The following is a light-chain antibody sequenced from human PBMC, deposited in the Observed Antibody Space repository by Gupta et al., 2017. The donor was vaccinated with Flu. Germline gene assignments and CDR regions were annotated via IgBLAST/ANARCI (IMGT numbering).Light chain of an antibody. CDR2: GAS. J-gene: IGKJ5*01. CDR1: PSVSNNW. V-gene: IGKV3-20*01. CDR3: QHYVNSST. Sequence: IALTQSPCTLSFSPGERATLPCRASPSVSNNWLAWYQQKRGQAPRVVIHGASTMACGIPARFSGSGSGTDFALTISRLEPEDIATYYCQHYVNSSTFGQGTRLEIK.